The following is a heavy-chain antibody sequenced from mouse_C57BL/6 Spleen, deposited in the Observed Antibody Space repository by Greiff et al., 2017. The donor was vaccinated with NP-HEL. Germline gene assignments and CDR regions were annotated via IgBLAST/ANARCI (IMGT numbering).Heavy chain of an antibody. D-gene: IGHD2-3*01. J-gene: IGHJ4*01. CDR3: ARHDGYLNAMDY. Sequence: QVHVKQSGAELVKPGASVKISCKASGYAFSSYWMNWVKQRPGKGLEWIGQFYPGDGDTNYNGKFKGKATLTADKSSSTAYMQLSSLTSEDSAVYFCARHDGYLNAMDYWGQGTSVTVAS. CDR2: FYPGDGDT. CDR1: GYAFSSYW. V-gene: IGHV1-80*01.